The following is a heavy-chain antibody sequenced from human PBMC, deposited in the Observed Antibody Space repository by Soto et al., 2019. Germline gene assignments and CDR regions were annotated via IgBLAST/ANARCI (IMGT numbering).Heavy chain of an antibody. CDR2: FDPEDGET. J-gene: IGHJ5*02. CDR1: GYTLTELS. V-gene: IGHV1-24*01. Sequence: ASVKVSCXVSGYTLTELSMHWVRQAPGKGLEWMGGFDPEDGETIYAQKFQGRVTMTEDTSTDTAYMELSSLRSEDTAVYYCATAEDCSSTSCIIGFDPWGQGTLVTVSS. D-gene: IGHD2-2*01. CDR3: ATAEDCSSTSCIIGFDP.